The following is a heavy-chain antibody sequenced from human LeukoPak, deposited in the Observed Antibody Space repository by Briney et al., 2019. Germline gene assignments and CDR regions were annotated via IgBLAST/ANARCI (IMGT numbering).Heavy chain of an antibody. J-gene: IGHJ4*02. Sequence: PGGSLRLSCAASGFTFSSYAMSWVRQAPGKGLEWVAVIWYDGSNKYYADSVKGRFTISRDNSKNTLYLQMNSLRAEDTAVYYCARGIYYYDSSGYYQYFDYWGQGTLVTVSS. CDR2: IWYDGSNK. D-gene: IGHD3-22*01. CDR1: GFTFSSYA. V-gene: IGHV3-33*08. CDR3: ARGIYYYDSSGYYQYFDY.